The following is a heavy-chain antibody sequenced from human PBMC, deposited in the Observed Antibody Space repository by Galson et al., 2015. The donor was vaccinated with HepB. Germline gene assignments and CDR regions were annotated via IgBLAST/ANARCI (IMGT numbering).Heavy chain of an antibody. CDR2: IYYSGST. D-gene: IGHD2-15*01. J-gene: IGHJ5*02. Sequence: ETLSLTCTVSGGSISSRSSYWGWIRQPPGKGLEWIGSIYYSGSTYYNPSLKSRVTISVDTSKNHFSLKLSSVTAADTAVYYCARLDLGGCSGGSCIQKGFDPWGQGTLVTVSS. V-gene: IGHV4-39*02. CDR1: GGSISSRSSY. CDR3: ARLDLGGCSGGSCIQKGFDP.